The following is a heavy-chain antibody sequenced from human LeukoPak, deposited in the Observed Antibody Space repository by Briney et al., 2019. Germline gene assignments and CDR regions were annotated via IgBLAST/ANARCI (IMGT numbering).Heavy chain of an antibody. V-gene: IGHV4-34*01. CDR1: GGSFSGYY. Sequence: SETLSLTCAVYGGSFSGYYWSWIRQPPGKGLEWIGEINHSGSTNYNPSLKSRVTISVDTSKNQFSLKLSSVTAADTAVYYCARDLSGYSYGQIDYWGQGTLVTVSS. CDR2: INHSGST. D-gene: IGHD5-18*01. J-gene: IGHJ4*02. CDR3: ARDLSGYSYGQIDY.